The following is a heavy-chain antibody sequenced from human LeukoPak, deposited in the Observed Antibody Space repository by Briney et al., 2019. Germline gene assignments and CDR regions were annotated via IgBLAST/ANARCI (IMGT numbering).Heavy chain of an antibody. J-gene: IGHJ5*02. CDR1: GFTFSSYA. CDR2: ISYDGSNK. CDR3: AREALFDP. Sequence: GRSLRLSCAASGFTFSSYAMHWVRQAPGKGLEWVAVISYDGSNKYYADSVKGRFTISRDNSKNTLYLQMNSLRAEDTAVYYCAREALFDPWGQGTLVTVSS. V-gene: IGHV3-30*04.